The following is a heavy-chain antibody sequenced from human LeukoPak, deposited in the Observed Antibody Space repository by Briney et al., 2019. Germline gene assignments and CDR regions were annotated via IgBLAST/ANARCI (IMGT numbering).Heavy chain of an antibody. CDR1: GGSISSYY. D-gene: IGHD3-22*01. J-gene: IGHJ4*02. CDR3: AREPGYSRVSSGFDY. CDR2: IYYSGST. V-gene: IGHV4-59*01. Sequence: SETLSLTCTVSGGSISSYYWSWIRQPPGKGLEWIGYIYYSGSTNYNPSLKSRVTISVDTSKHQFSLKLSSVTAADTAVYYCAREPGYSRVSSGFDYWGQGTLVTVSS.